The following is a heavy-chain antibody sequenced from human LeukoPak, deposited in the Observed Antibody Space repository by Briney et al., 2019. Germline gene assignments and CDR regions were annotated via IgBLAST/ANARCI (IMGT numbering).Heavy chain of an antibody. V-gene: IGHV3-23*01. D-gene: IGHD5-18*01. Sequence: GGSLRLSCAASGFTFSSYAMSWVRQAPGKGLEWVSAISGSGGSTYYADSVKGRSTISRDNSKNTLYLQMNSLRAEDTAVYYCAKREGYSYGCPDYWGQGTLVTVSS. J-gene: IGHJ4*02. CDR3: AKREGYSYGCPDY. CDR1: GFTFSSYA. CDR2: ISGSGGST.